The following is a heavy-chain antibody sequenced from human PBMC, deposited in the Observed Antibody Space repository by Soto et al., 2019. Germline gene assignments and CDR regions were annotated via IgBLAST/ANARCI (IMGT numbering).Heavy chain of an antibody. CDR2: IYYSGST. J-gene: IGHJ4*02. CDR1: GGSISSSSYY. CDR3: AGAARSSPFDF. V-gene: IGHV4-39*07. Sequence: SETLSLTCTVSGGSISSSSYYWGWIRQPPGKGLEWIGSIYYSGSTYYNPSLKSRVTISVDTSKNQFSLKLSSVTAADTAVYHCAGAARSSPFDFWGRGTLVTVSS. D-gene: IGHD6-6*01.